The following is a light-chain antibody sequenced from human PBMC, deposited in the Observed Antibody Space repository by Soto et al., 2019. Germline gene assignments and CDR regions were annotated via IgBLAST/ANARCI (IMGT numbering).Light chain of an antibody. CDR1: QSVSSY. CDR3: QQRSNWYT. CDR2: DAS. Sequence: EIVLTQSPATLSLSPGERATLSCRASQSVSSYLAWYPQKPGQATRLLIYDASNRATGIPARFSGSGSGTDFTLTISRLEPEDFAVYYCQQRSNWYTFGGGTKVEIK. V-gene: IGKV3-11*01. J-gene: IGKJ4*01.